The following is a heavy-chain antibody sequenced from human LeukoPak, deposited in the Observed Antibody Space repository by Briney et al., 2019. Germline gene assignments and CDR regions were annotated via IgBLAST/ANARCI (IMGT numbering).Heavy chain of an antibody. D-gene: IGHD3-10*01. J-gene: IGHJ5*02. Sequence: SETLSLTCAVYGGSFSGYYWSWIRQPPGKGLEWIGEINHSGSTNYNPSLKSRVTISVDTSKNQFSLKLSSVTAADTAVYYCARGGELLWFGELPNWFDPWGQGTLVTVSS. V-gene: IGHV4-34*01. CDR3: ARGGELLWFGELPNWFDP. CDR1: GGSFSGYY. CDR2: INHSGST.